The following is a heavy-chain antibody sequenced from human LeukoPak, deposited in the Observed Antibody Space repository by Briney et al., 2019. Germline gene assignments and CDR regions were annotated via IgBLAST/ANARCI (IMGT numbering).Heavy chain of an antibody. V-gene: IGHV2-5*02. J-gene: IGHJ4*02. Sequence: KSGPTLVNPTETLTLTCTLSGFSLTTSRVGVGWMRQSPGKALQWLTLIYWDDDTRCRPSLRGRLAVTKDASKNQVLLTMTNVDPADTGTYYCAHRPGMGAHRFDVWGQGILVTVSS. CDR1: GFSLTTSRVG. CDR3: AHRPGMGAHRFDV. D-gene: IGHD1-26*01. CDR2: IYWDDDT.